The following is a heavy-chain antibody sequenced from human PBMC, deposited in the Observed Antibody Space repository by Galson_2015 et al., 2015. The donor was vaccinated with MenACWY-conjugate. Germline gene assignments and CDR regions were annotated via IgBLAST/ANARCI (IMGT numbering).Heavy chain of an antibody. CDR2: ISSSGTST. Sequence: SLRLSCAASGFTFTDYYMSWIRQAPGKGLEWVSYISSSGTSTNYGDSVKGRFTISRDNPKNSLSLEMNSLRAEDTAIYYCARGWEQQLVRGHFYGLDVWGQGTTVTVSS. D-gene: IGHD1-1*01. CDR1: GFTFTDYY. CDR3: ARGWEQQLVRGHFYGLDV. V-gene: IGHV3-11*06. J-gene: IGHJ6*02.